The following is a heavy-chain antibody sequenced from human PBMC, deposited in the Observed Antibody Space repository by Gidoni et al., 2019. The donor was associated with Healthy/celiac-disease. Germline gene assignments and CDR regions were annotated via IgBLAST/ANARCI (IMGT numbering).Heavy chain of an antibody. D-gene: IGHD3-16*01. CDR3: ASKGDWGSDY. Sequence: EVQLVESGGGLVKPGGSLRLSCAASGFTFSSYSMNWVRQAPGKGLELFSSISSSSSYIYYADSVKGRFTISRDNAKNSLYLQMNSLRAEDTAVYYCASKGDWGSDYWGQGTLVTVSS. CDR1: GFTFSSYS. J-gene: IGHJ4*02. V-gene: IGHV3-21*01. CDR2: ISSSSSYI.